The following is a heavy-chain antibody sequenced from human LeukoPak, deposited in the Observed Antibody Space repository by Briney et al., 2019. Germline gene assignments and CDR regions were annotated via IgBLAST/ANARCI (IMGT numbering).Heavy chain of an antibody. D-gene: IGHD4-17*01. V-gene: IGHV3-74*01. J-gene: IGHJ4*02. CDR2: INSDGSST. Sequence: GGSLRLSCGASGFDFGDYGMTWVRQAPGKGLVWVSRINSDGSSTSYADSVKGRFTISRDNAKNTLYLQMNSLRAEDTALYYCARGPYGDYLDYWGQGTLVTVSS. CDR3: ARGPYGDYLDY. CDR1: GFDFGDYG.